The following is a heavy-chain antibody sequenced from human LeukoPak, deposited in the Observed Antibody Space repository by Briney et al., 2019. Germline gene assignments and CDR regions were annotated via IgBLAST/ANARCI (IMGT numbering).Heavy chain of an antibody. Sequence: PGGSLRLSCAAYGLTVSSEYLAWVRQAPGKGLEWISVIYGAGATYYADSVEGRFTISIDTYNNALYLQMNSLRVEATAVYHCARLLPASRHYFDYWGRGTPVTVSS. CDR1: GLTVSSEY. J-gene: IGHJ4*02. V-gene: IGHV3-53*01. CDR2: IYGAGAT. D-gene: IGHD6-6*01. CDR3: ARLLPASRHYFDY.